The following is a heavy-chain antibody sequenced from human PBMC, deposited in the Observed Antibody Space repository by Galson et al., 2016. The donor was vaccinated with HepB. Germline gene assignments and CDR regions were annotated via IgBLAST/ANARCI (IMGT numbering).Heavy chain of an antibody. CDR1: GESLSGYF. V-gene: IGHV4-34*01. CDR3: ARDGFPGFGSFFDY. Sequence: ETLSLTCTVSGESLSGYFWSWIRQPPGKGLEWIGEVNHRGTTNYDPSLESRVTISAATSKNQFSLNLCSVTAADTAVYFCARDGFPGFGSFFDYWGHGALVTVSS. CDR2: VNHRGTT. D-gene: IGHD3-3*01. J-gene: IGHJ4*01.